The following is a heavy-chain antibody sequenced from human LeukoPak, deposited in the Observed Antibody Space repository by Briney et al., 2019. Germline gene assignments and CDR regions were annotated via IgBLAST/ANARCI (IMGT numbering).Heavy chain of an antibody. CDR3: ASKEMATISGSIYY. Sequence: PSETLSLTCTVSGYSISSGYYWGWIRQPPGKGLEWIGSSYHSGSTYYNPSLKSRVTISVDTSKNQFSLKLSSVTAADTAVYYCASKEMATISGSIYYWGQGTLVTVSS. CDR1: GYSISSGYY. J-gene: IGHJ4*02. CDR2: SYHSGST. V-gene: IGHV4-38-2*02. D-gene: IGHD5-24*01.